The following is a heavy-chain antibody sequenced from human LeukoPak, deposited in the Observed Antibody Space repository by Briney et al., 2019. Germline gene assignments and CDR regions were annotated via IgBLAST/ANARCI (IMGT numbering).Heavy chain of an antibody. V-gene: IGHV4-4*07. J-gene: IGHJ5*02. CDR1: GGSISNYY. CDR2: IYTSGTT. Sequence: PSETLSLTCTVSGGSISNYYWSWIRQPAGKGLEWIGRIYTSGTTNYNSSLKSRVTMSVDTSKNQFSLKLSSVTAADTAIYYCAKDMTAAAYNWFDPWGRGTLVTVSS. D-gene: IGHD6-13*01. CDR3: AKDMTAAAYNWFDP.